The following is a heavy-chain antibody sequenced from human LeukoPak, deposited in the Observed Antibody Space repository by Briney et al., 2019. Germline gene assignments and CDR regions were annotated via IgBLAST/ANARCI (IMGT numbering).Heavy chain of an antibody. CDR2: ISSSSSYI. CDR3: ATEGKMVRGVYTDY. D-gene: IGHD3-10*01. Sequence: GGSLRLSCAASGFTFSSYSMNWVRQAPGKGLEWVSSISSSSSYIYYADSVKGRFTISRDNAKNSLYLQMNSLRAEDTAVYYCATEGKMVRGVYTDYWGQGTLVTVSS. CDR1: GFTFSSYS. V-gene: IGHV3-21*01. J-gene: IGHJ4*02.